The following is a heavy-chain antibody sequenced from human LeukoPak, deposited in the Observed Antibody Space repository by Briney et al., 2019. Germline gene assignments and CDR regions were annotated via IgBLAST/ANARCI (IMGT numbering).Heavy chain of an antibody. CDR3: ARQTGSGLFILP. V-gene: IGHV4-39*01. Sequence: SETLSLTCTVSGGSINSGNHYWGWIRQSPGKGLEWIGSIYYSGNTYYNASLKSQVSISIDTSKNQFSLRLTSVTAADTAVYYCARQTGSGLFILPGGQGTLVTVSS. D-gene: IGHD3/OR15-3a*01. CDR2: IYYSGNT. CDR1: GGSINSGNHY. J-gene: IGHJ4*02.